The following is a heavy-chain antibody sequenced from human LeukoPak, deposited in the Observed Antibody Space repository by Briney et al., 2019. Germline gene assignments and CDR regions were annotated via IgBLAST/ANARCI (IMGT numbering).Heavy chain of an antibody. Sequence: ASVKVSCKASGYTFTSYDINWVRQATGQGLEWMGWMNPNSGNTGYAQKFQGRVTMTRNTSISTAYMELSSLRSEDTAVYYCARGRSDSSSLDYLGQGTLVTVSS. V-gene: IGHV1-8*01. CDR1: GYTFTSYD. CDR2: MNPNSGNT. D-gene: IGHD6-13*01. J-gene: IGHJ4*02. CDR3: ARGRSDSSSLDY.